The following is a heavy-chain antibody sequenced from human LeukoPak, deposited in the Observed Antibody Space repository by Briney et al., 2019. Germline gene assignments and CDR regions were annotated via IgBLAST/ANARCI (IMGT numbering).Heavy chain of an antibody. Sequence: ASVMVSCKASGYTFTSYGISWVRQAPGQGLEWMGWITAYNDNTYYAQKLQGRVTMTTDTSTSTAYMELRSLRSDDTAVYYCARSIVGAITHWFDPWGQGTLVTVSS. CDR1: GYTFTSYG. CDR3: ARSIVGAITHWFDP. J-gene: IGHJ5*02. V-gene: IGHV1-18*01. D-gene: IGHD1-26*01. CDR2: ITAYNDNT.